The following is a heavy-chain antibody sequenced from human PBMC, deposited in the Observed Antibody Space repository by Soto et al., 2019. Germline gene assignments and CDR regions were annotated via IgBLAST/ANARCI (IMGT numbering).Heavy chain of an antibody. V-gene: IGHV1-3*01. J-gene: IGHJ5*02. D-gene: IGHD3-22*01. Sequence: ASVKVSCKASGYTFTSYAMHWVRQAPGQRLEWMGWINAGNGNTKYSQKFQGRVTITRDTSASTAYMELSSLRSEDTAVYYCARGPGAYYYDSSGYSPRFDPWGQGTLVTVSS. CDR3: ARGPGAYYYDSSGYSPRFDP. CDR1: GYTFTSYA. CDR2: INAGNGNT.